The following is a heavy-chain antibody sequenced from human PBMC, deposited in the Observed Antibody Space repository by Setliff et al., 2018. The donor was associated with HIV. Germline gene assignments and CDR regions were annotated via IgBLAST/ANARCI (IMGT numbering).Heavy chain of an antibody. CDR1: GGTFSSYS. D-gene: IGHD4-4*01. CDR2: ILPIFGTR. Sequence: SVKVSCKASGGTFSSYSISWVRQAPGQGLEWMGRILPIFGTRDYAQKFQGRVTITADKSTSTAYMELRSLRSEDTAVYYCARDSGDDYSDYYYYGMDVWGQGTTVTVSS. J-gene: IGHJ6*02. V-gene: IGHV1-69*06. CDR3: ARDSGDDYSDYYYYGMDV.